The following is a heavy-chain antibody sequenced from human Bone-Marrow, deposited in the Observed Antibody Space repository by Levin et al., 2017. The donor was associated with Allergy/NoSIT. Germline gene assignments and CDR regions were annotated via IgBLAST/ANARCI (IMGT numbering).Heavy chain of an antibody. V-gene: IGHV1-18*01. Sequence: ASVKVSCKAVGYTFTSYGISWVRQAPGQGLEWMGWISGYNGNTDYAQKLRDRVTLTTDPPTSTAYMELRNLISDDTAVYYCARPDPPYWYFDLWGRGTLVTVSS. CDR2: ISGYNGNT. J-gene: IGHJ2*01. D-gene: IGHD1-14*01. CDR1: GYTFTSYG. CDR3: ARPDPPYWYFDL.